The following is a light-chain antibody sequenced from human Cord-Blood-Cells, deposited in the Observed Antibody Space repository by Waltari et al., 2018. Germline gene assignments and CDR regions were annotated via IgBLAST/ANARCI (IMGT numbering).Light chain of an antibody. V-gene: IGLV4-60*03. J-gene: IGLJ3*02. CDR3: ETWDSNTRV. Sequence: QPVLTQSSSASASLGSSVKLTCTLSSGHSSYIIAWHQQQPGKAPRYLMKLEGSGSYNKGSGVPDRFSGDSSGADCYLTISNLQSEDEADYYCETWDSNTRVFGGGTKLTVL. CDR2: LEGSGSY. CDR1: SGHSSYI.